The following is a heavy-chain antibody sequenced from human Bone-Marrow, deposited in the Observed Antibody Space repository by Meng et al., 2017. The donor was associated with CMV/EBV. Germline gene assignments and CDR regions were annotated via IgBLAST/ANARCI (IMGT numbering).Heavy chain of an antibody. CDR3: ARETSFSANDAFDV. Sequence: GESLKISCAASGFSLSLYSMNWVRHAPGKGLEWVSSISARSTYIYYADSLQGRITISRDNAKNSLYLHIHSLRAEDTAVYFCARETSFSANDAFDVWGQGTMVTVS. CDR2: ISARSTYI. CDR1: GFSLSLYS. J-gene: IGHJ3*01. V-gene: IGHV3-21*01.